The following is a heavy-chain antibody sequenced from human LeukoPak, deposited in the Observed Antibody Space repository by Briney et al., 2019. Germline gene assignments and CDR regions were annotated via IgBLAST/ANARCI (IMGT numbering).Heavy chain of an antibody. V-gene: IGHV3-30-3*01. J-gene: IGHJ4*02. D-gene: IGHD6-13*01. CDR3: ARGDRSSWYPEFDY. Sequence: TGGSLRLSCAASGFTFSSYAMSWVRQAPGKGLEWVAVISYDGSNKYYADSVKGRFTISRDNSKNTLYLQMNSLRAEDTAVYYCARGDRSSWYPEFDYWGQGTLVTVSS. CDR2: ISYDGSNK. CDR1: GFTFSSYA.